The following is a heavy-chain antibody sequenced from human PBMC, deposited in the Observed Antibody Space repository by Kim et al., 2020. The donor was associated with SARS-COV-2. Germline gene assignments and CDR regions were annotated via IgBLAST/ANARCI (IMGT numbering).Heavy chain of an antibody. CDR3: AKDTGATNYYYGMDV. D-gene: IGHD1-26*01. Sequence: DSVKGRFNLSRDKAQNSLYLQMNSLRAEDTALYYCAKDTGATNYYYGMDVWGQGTTVTVSS. V-gene: IGHV3-9*01. J-gene: IGHJ6*02.